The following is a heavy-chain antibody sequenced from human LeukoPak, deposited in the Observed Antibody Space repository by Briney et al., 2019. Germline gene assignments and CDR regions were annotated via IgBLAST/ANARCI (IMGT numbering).Heavy chain of an antibody. CDR3: ARNPSLNWFDP. CDR1: GGSISSSSYY. CDR2: IYYSGST. Sequence: PSETLSLTCTVSGGSISSSSYYWGWIRQPPGKGLEWIGSIYYSGSTYYNPSLKSRVTISVDTSKNLFSLKLSSVTAADTAVYYCARNPSLNWFDPWGQGTLVTVSS. V-gene: IGHV4-39*07. J-gene: IGHJ5*02.